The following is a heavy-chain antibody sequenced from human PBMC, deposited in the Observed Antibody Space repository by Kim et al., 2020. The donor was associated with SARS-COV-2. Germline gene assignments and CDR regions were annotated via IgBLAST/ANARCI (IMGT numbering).Heavy chain of an antibody. D-gene: IGHD5-12*01. Sequence: SETLSLTCSVSGGSISSGHYYWSWIRQHPGKGLEWIGYIYYSGSTYYNPSLKSRVTISVDTSKNQFSLKLSSVTAADTAIYYCALNKRGYSGYEAYNWFDPWGQGTLVTVSS. CDR3: ALNKRGYSGYEAYNWFDP. CDR2: IYYSGST. J-gene: IGHJ5*02. CDR1: GGSISSGHYY. V-gene: IGHV4-31*03.